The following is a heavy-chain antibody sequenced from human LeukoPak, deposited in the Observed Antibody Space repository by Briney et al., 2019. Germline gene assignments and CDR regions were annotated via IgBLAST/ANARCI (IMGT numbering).Heavy chain of an antibody. D-gene: IGHD6-19*01. CDR2: ISYDGSNK. CDR1: TFTFSSYA. V-gene: IGHV3-30*04. Sequence: GRSLRLSCAASTFTFSSYAMHWVRQAPGKGLEWVALISYDGSNKYYADSVKGRFTISRDDSRNTLYLQMNSLRVKDTAIYYCARGARGSGWRVFDIWGQGTMVTVSS. CDR3: ARGARGSGWRVFDI. J-gene: IGHJ3*02.